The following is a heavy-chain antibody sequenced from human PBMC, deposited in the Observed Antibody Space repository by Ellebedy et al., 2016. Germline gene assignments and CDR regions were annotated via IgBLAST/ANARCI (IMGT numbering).Heavy chain of an antibody. D-gene: IGHD6-19*01. CDR3: ARHPPRLGYYYGMDV. V-gene: IGHV5-51*01. Sequence: ASVKVSCKGSGYSFTTYWIGWLRQMPGKGLEWMGIIYPGDSDTRYSPSFQGHVTISADKSISTAYLQWSSLKASDTAMYYCARHPPRLGYYYGMDVWGQGTTVTVSS. CDR1: GYSFTTYW. J-gene: IGHJ6*02. CDR2: IYPGDSDT.